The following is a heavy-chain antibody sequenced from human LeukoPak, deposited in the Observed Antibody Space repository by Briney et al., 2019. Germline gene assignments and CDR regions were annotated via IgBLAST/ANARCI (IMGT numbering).Heavy chain of an antibody. Sequence: ASVKVSCKASGYTFTSYGFSWVRQASGQGLEWMGRISAYNGNTNYAQKLQGRVTMTTDTSTSTAYMELRSLRSDDTAVYYCARVGYCSSTSCPPFEYFQHWGQGTLVTVSS. CDR1: GYTFTSYG. V-gene: IGHV1-18*01. D-gene: IGHD2-2*01. CDR2: ISAYNGNT. J-gene: IGHJ1*01. CDR3: ARVGYCSSTSCPPFEYFQH.